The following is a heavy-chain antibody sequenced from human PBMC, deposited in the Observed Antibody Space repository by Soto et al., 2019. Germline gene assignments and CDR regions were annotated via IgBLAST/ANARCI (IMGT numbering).Heavy chain of an antibody. CDR2: ISYDGSNK. D-gene: IGHD2-15*01. CDR1: GFTFSSYG. CDR3: AKNGGLGYCSGVSCYNYYYYMDV. V-gene: IGHV3-30*18. Sequence: QVQVVESGGGVVQPGRSLRLSCAASGFTFSSYGMHWVRQAPGKGLEWVAVISYDGSNKYYADSVKGRFTISRDNSKNTLYLQMNSLRAEDTAVYYCAKNGGLGYCSGVSCYNYYYYMDVWGKGTTVTVSS. J-gene: IGHJ6*03.